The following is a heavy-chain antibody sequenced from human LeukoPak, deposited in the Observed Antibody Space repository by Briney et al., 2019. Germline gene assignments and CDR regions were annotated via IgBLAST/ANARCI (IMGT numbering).Heavy chain of an antibody. J-gene: IGHJ4*02. CDR1: GFTFSNYA. D-gene: IGHD6-13*01. Sequence: PGRSLRLSCAASGFTFSNYAMHWVRQAPGKGLEGVAVISYDGSNKYYADSVKGRFTISRDNSKTTLYLQMNSLRAEDTAVYYCARDKFYSSSYFDYWGQGTLVTVSS. V-gene: IGHV3-30*04. CDR2: ISYDGSNK. CDR3: ARDKFYSSSYFDY.